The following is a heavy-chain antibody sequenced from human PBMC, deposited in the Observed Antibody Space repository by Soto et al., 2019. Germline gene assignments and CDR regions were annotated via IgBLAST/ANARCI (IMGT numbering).Heavy chain of an antibody. J-gene: IGHJ4*02. Sequence: RRLSCAASGFTFSSYWMHWVRQAPGKGLVWVSRINSDGSSTSYADSVKGRFTISRDNAKNTLYLQMNSLRAEDTAVYYCARVRYGVIPYFDYWGQGTLVTVSS. V-gene: IGHV3-74*01. CDR3: ARVRYGVIPYFDY. CDR2: INSDGSST. D-gene: IGHD3-16*02. CDR1: GFTFSSYW.